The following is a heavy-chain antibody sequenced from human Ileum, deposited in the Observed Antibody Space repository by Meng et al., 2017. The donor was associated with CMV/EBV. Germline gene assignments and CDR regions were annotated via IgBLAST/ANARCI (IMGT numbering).Heavy chain of an antibody. D-gene: IGHD4-23*01. CDR1: GFTFSGYS. V-gene: IGHV3-21*04. J-gene: IGHJ4*02. Sequence: GESLKISCAASGFTFSGYSMNWVRQTPGRGLEWVSSINSDSEYTYYADSVKGRFTISRDNARNSLYLQMNSLTDEDTAIYYCTRDSVTRWQDFDYWGQGTLVTVSS. CDR3: TRDSVTRWQDFDY. CDR2: INSDSEYT.